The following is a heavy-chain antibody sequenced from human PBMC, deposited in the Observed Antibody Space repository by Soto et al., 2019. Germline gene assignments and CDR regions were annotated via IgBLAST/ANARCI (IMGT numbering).Heavy chain of an antibody. CDR3: AHSGCISPRCYEDYYYYGMDV. Sequence: QITLKESGPTLVKPTQTLTLTCTFSGFSLSTSGVAVGWIRQPPGKALEWLALIYWDDDRRYSPSLKSRLTITNNISKNQVALTMPNMDPVDTATNYCAHSGCISPRCYEDYYYYGMDVWGQGTTVTVSS. V-gene: IGHV2-5*02. D-gene: IGHD2-2*01. J-gene: IGHJ6*02. CDR2: IYWDDDR. CDR1: GFSLSTSGVA.